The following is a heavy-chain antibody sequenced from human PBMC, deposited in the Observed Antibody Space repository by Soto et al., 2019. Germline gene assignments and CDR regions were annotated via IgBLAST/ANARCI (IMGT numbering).Heavy chain of an antibody. V-gene: IGHV5-51*01. CDR1: GYIFTNYC. CDR2: IYPGDSDT. CDR3: ASLSRLEPLSAFDY. Sequence: GESLKISCKGSGYIFTNYCVGWVRQMPGKGLGWMGIIYPGDSDTKYSPSFQGQVTISADKSINTAYLQWSSLKASDTAMYYCASLSRLEPLSAFDYWGQGTLVPVSP. D-gene: IGHD1-1*01. J-gene: IGHJ4*02.